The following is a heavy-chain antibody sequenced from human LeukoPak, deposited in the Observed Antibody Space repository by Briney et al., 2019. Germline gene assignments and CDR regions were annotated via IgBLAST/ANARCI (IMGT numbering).Heavy chain of an antibody. CDR1: GVTSSGYI. D-gene: IGHD6-19*01. J-gene: IGHJ4*02. V-gene: IGHV3-48*01. CDR3: ARDQWLDY. CDR2: IGTSGNTI. Sequence: PGGSLRLSCAASGVTSSGYIMNSVRQAPGKGLEWVSFIGTSGNTIYYADSVKGRFTVSRDNAKNSLFLQMNSLRAEDTAVYYCARDQWLDYWGQGTLVTVSS.